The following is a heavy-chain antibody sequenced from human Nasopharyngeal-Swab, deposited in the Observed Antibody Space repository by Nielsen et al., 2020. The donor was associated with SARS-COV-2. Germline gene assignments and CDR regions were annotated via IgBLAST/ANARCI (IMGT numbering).Heavy chain of an antibody. J-gene: IGHJ4*02. CDR2: IKQDGSEK. CDR3: AKLAPYYFDY. D-gene: IGHD4-23*01. Sequence: VRQAPGKGLEWVANIKQDGSEKYYVDSVKGRFTISRDNSKNTLYLQMNSLRAEDTAVYYCAKLAPYYFDYWGQGTLVTVSS. V-gene: IGHV3-7*03.